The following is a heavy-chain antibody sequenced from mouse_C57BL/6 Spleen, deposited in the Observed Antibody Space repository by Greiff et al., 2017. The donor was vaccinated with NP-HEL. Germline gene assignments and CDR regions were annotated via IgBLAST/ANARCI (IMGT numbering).Heavy chain of an antibody. J-gene: IGHJ1*03. CDR3: ARAGGNYGGRWYFDV. CDR1: GYTFTSYW. D-gene: IGHD2-1*01. CDR2: IDPSDSYT. Sequence: VQLQQSGAELVMPGASVKLSCKASGYTFTSYWMHWVKQRPGQGLEWIGEIDPSDSYTNYNQKFKGKSTLTVDKSSSTAYMQLSSLTSEDSAVYYCARAGGNYGGRWYFDVWGTGTTVTVSS. V-gene: IGHV1-69*01.